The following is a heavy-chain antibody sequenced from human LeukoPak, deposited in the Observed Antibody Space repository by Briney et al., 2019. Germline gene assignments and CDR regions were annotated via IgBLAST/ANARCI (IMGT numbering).Heavy chain of an antibody. CDR3: ARGDGYSLFDY. CDR2: INHSGST. J-gene: IGHJ4*02. CDR1: GGSFSGYY. V-gene: IGHV4-34*01. Sequence: SETLSLTSAVYGGSFSGYYWSWIRQPPGKGLEWIGEINHSGSTNYNPSLKSRVTISVDTSKNQFSLKLSSVTAADTAVYYCARGDGYSLFDYWGQGTLVTVSS. D-gene: IGHD5-24*01.